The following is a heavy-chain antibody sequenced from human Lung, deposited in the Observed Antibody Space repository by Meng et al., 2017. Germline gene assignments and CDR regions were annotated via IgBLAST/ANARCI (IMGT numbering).Heavy chain of an antibody. D-gene: IGHD2-15*01. CDR3: ASYCRGTSCATY. Sequence: QVQLVQSGAEVKKPGASVKVSCKASGNTFTGSYMHWVRQAPGQGLEWMGRVNPNNGGTNYAQKFQGRVTMTRDTSISTAYLELSRLTSDDTAVYYCASYCRGTSCATYWGQGSLVTVSS. CDR2: VNPNNGGT. CDR1: GNTFTGSY. V-gene: IGHV1-2*06. J-gene: IGHJ4*02.